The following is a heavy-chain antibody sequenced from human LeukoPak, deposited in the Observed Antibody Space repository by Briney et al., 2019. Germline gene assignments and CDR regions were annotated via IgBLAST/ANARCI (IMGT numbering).Heavy chain of an antibody. Sequence: SVKVSCKASGGTFSSYAISWVRQAPGQGLEWMGRNIPILGIANYAQKFQGRVTITADKSTSTAYMELSSLRSEDTAVYYCARGVTAAGYYYYGMDVWGQGTTVTVSS. J-gene: IGHJ6*02. CDR3: ARGVTAAGYYYYGMDV. V-gene: IGHV1-69*04. CDR2: NIPILGIA. CDR1: GGTFSSYA. D-gene: IGHD6-13*01.